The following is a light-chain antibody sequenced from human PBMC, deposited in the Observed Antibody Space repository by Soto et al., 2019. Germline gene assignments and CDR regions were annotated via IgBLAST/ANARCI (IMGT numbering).Light chain of an antibody. Sequence: QSALTQPPSASGSPGQSVTISCTGTSSDVGGYNYVSWYQQHPGKAPKLMIYEVSKRPSGVPDRFSGSKSGNTASLTVSGLRAEDGVDYYCTSNEARTNEVFGEGTNLT. J-gene: IGLJ3*02. V-gene: IGLV2-8*01. CDR1: SSDVGGYNY. CDR2: EVS. CDR3: TSNEARTNEV.